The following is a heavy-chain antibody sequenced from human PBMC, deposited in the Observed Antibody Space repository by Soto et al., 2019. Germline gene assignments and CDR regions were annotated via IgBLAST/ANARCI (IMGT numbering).Heavy chain of an antibody. CDR1: GYTFTSYG. CDR2: ISAYNGNT. V-gene: IGHV1-18*01. Sequence: ASVKVSCKAPGYTFTSYGISWVRQAPGQGLEWMGWISAYNGNTNYAQKLQGRVTMTTDTSTSTAYMELRSLRSDDTAVYYCARDIAARPVYYYYGMDVWGQGTTVTVSS. CDR3: ARDIAARPVYYYYGMDV. D-gene: IGHD6-6*01. J-gene: IGHJ6*02.